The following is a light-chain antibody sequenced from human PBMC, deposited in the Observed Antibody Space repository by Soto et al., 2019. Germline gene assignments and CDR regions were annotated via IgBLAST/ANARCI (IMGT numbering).Light chain of an antibody. CDR3: QQYNNDASWT. J-gene: IGKJ1*01. CDR1: QSISAW. CDR2: KAS. Sequence: DIQMTQSPSTLSASVGDRVTITCRASQSISAWLAWYQQKPGKAPKLLIYKASTLESGVPSRFSGSGSGTEFTLTISSLQPDDFATYYCQQYNNDASWTFGLGTKVQIK. V-gene: IGKV1-5*03.